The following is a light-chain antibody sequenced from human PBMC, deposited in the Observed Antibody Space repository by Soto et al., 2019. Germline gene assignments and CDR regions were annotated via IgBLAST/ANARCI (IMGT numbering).Light chain of an antibody. Sequence: QSALTQPASVSGSPGQSITISCTGTSSDVGSYNLVSWYQQHPGKAPKLMIYEGSKRPSGVSNCFSGSKSGNTASLTISGLQAEYEADYYCCSYAGSSTVVFGGGTQLTVL. CDR3: CSYAGSSTVV. J-gene: IGLJ2*01. CDR1: SSDVGSYNL. CDR2: EGS. V-gene: IGLV2-23*01.